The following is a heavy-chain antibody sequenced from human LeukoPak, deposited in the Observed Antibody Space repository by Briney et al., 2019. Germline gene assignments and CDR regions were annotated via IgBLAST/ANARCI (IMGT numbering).Heavy chain of an antibody. CDR2: ISWNSGSI. Sequence: HAGRSLRLSCAASGFTFDDYAMHWVRQAPGKGLEWVSGISWNSGSIDYADSVKGRFTISRDNAKNSLYLQMNSLRAEDTAVYYCANFLKLRAFDIWGQGTMVTVSS. J-gene: IGHJ3*02. CDR1: GFTFDDYA. V-gene: IGHV3-9*01. CDR3: ANFLKLRAFDI. D-gene: IGHD3-16*01.